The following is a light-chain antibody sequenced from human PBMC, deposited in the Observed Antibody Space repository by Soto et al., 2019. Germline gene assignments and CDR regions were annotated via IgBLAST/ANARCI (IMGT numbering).Light chain of an antibody. J-gene: IGKJ1*01. CDR2: GAS. CDR3: KQYNNWSPWA. Sequence: EIVMTQSPATLSVSPGERATLSCRASQSVSSSLAWYQQKPGRAPRLLIYGASTRVTGVPARFSGSGSGTEFPLTISSLQAEDFAVYYCKQYNNWSPWAFGQGTTLEIK. CDR1: QSVSSS. V-gene: IGKV3-15*01.